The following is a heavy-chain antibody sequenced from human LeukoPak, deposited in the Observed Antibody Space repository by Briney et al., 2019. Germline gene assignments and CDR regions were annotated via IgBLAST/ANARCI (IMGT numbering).Heavy chain of an antibody. CDR2: INAGNGNT. V-gene: IGHV1-3*01. CDR1: GYSVPSYW. J-gene: IGHJ4*02. Sequence: GESLQISCKGSGYSVPSYWIAWVRQAPGQRLEWMGWINAGNGNTKYSQRFQGRVTITRDTSASTAYMELSGLRSEDTAVYYCARASSSLDYWGQGTLVTVSS. CDR3: ARASSSLDY. D-gene: IGHD6-13*01.